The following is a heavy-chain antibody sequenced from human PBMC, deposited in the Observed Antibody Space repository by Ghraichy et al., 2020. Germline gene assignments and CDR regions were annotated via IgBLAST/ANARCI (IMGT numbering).Heavy chain of an antibody. CDR1: GFTFSTSA. CDR2: IRSTANSYAT. V-gene: IGHV3-73*01. CDR3: TGHLSDY. Sequence: GGSLRLSCAASGFTFSTSAMHWVRQASGKGLEWVGRIRSTANSYATAHAASVKVRFTISRDESENTGYLHMRSRKIEDRAVYYCTGHLSDYWGQGTLVTVS. J-gene: IGHJ4*02. D-gene: IGHD2/OR15-2a*01.